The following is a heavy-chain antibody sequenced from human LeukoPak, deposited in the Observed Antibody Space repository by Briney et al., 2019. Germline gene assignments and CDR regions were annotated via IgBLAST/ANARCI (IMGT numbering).Heavy chain of an antibody. CDR3: ARVVADTDYYYYGMDV. V-gene: IGHV1-69*10. J-gene: IGHJ6*02. CDR1: GGIFSSNA. D-gene: IGHD6-19*01. CDR2: IIPILDIA. Sequence: SVKVSCKASGGIFSSNAISWVRQAPGQGLEWMGRIIPILDIANYAQKFRGRVTITADKSTSTAYMELSSLRSEDTAVYYCARVVADTDYYYYGMDVWGQGTTVTVSS.